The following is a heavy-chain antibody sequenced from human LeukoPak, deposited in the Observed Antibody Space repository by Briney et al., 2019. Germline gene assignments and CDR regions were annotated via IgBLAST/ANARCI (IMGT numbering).Heavy chain of an antibody. J-gene: IGHJ3*02. CDR1: GFTFSSYA. Sequence: GGSLRLSCTGSGFTFSSYAMTWVRQAPGKGLEWVSSISSSSSYIYYADSVKGRFTISRDNAKNSLYLQMNSLRAEDTAVYYCARGDPTVTTTGSGGLDIWGQGTMLTVSS. D-gene: IGHD4-17*01. V-gene: IGHV3-21*01. CDR2: ISSSSSYI. CDR3: ARGDPTVTTTGSGGLDI.